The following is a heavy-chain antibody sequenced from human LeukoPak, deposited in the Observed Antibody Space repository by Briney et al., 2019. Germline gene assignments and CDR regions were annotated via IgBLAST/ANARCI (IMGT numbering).Heavy chain of an antibody. CDR1: GYSFTSYW. CDR3: ARSPYSSYSTPFDCFDP. Sequence: KPGESLKISCKGSGYSFTSYWIGWVRQMPGKGLEWMGIIYPGDSDTRYSPSFQGQVTISADKSISTAYLQWSSLKASDTAMYYCARSPYSSYSTPFDCFDPWGQGTLVTVSS. D-gene: IGHD4-11*01. J-gene: IGHJ5*02. CDR2: IYPGDSDT. V-gene: IGHV5-51*01.